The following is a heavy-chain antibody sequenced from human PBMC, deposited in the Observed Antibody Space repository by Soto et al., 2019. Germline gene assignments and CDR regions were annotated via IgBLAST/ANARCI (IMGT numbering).Heavy chain of an antibody. CDR3: ARDRLSLSLDDIVLMVYASQLFDY. CDR1: GYTFTGSY. D-gene: IGHD2-8*01. CDR2: INANSGDT. V-gene: IGHV1-2*02. Sequence: GASVKVSCKASGYTFTGSYINWVRQDPGQGLEWMGWINANSGDTNYAPKFQGRVTMTRDTSISTAYMELSRLRSDDTAVYYCARDRLSLSLDDIVLMVYASQLFDYWGQGTLVTVSS. J-gene: IGHJ4*02.